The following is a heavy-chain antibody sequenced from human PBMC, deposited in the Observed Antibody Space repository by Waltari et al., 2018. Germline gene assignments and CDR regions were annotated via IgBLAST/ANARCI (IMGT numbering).Heavy chain of an antibody. J-gene: IGHJ6*03. V-gene: IGHV4-59*01. CDR1: DGSINFYY. CDR2: IHYSGTT. CDR3: ARDRIVGYMDV. Sequence: QVQLQESGPGLVKPSETLSLTCSVSDGSINFYYWTWIRQSPGKGLEWIGYIHYSGTTNYNPALKIRVTISVDMSKKQFSLNLNSVTAADTAVYYCARDRIVGYMDVWGKGTSVTVSS. D-gene: IGHD1-26*01.